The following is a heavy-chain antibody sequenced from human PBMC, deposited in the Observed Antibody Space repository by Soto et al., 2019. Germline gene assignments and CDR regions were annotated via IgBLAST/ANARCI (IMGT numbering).Heavy chain of an antibody. CDR1: GGSISSGGYY. V-gene: IGHV4-31*03. CDR3: ARVAGGVWGSFRPFDY. Sequence: QVQLQESGPGLVKPSQTLSLTCTVSGGSISSGGYYWSWIRPHTGKGLEWIGYIYYSGSTYYNPSLKRRVTISVDTSKNQFSLKLSSVTAADTAVYYCARVAGGVWGSFRPFDYWGQGTLVTVSS. D-gene: IGHD3-16*02. CDR2: IYYSGST. J-gene: IGHJ4*02.